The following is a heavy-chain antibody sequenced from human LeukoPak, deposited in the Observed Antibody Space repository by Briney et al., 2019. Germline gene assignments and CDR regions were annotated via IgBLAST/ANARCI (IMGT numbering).Heavy chain of an antibody. CDR2: INHSGST. V-gene: IGHV4-34*01. D-gene: IGHD6-6*01. Sequence: GSLRLSCAASGFTFSSYAMSWIRQPPGKGLEWIGEINHSGSTNYNPSLKSRVTISVDTSKNQFSLKLSSVTAADTAVYYCARRRYSSSPFFDPWGQGTLVTVSS. CDR1: GFTFSSYA. J-gene: IGHJ5*02. CDR3: ARRRYSSSPFFDP.